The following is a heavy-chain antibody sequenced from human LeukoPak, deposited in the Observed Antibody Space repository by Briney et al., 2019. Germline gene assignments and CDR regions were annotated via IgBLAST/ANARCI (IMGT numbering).Heavy chain of an antibody. CDR1: GDSISSYY. CDR2: IYYSGRT. V-gene: IGHV4-59*12. J-gene: IGHJ5*02. Sequence: SETLSLTCTVSGDSISSYYWSWIRQPPGKGLEWIGYIYYSGRTNYNPSLKSRVTISVDTSKNQFSLKLSSVTAADTAVYYCGRDREGYYGWGSYEYNCFDPWGQGPRATVS. D-gene: IGHD3-10*01. CDR3: GRDREGYYGWGSYEYNCFDP.